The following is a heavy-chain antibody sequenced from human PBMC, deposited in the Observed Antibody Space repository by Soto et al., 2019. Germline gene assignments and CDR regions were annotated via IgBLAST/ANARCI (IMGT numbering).Heavy chain of an antibody. Sequence: EVQLVESGGGLVQPGGSLRLSCAASGFTFSSYWMSWVRQAPGKGLEWVANIKQDGSEKYYVDSVKGRFTISRDNAKNSLYLQMNSLRAEEAAVYYCARAPGASMVRGVIILYYFDYWGQGTLVTVSS. V-gene: IGHV3-7*05. CDR1: GFTFSSYW. CDR3: ARAPGASMVRGVIILYYFDY. D-gene: IGHD3-10*01. J-gene: IGHJ4*02. CDR2: IKQDGSEK.